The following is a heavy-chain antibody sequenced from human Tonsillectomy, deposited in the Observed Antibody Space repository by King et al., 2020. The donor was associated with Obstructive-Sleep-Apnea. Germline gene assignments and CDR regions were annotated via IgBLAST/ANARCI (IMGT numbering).Heavy chain of an antibody. Sequence: VQLVESGGGLVKPGGSLRLSCATSGFACNNAWLSWVRQAPGKGLEWVGHIKGKTDGGTADYAAPVKGRFNSSRDDSKNMLYLQMNSLKTEDSAVYYCTTDRGIPSAPLFDSWGQGTLVTVSS. CDR3: TTDRGIPSAPLFDS. CDR2: IKGKTDGGTA. J-gene: IGHJ4*02. V-gene: IGHV3-15*01. CDR1: GFACNNAW.